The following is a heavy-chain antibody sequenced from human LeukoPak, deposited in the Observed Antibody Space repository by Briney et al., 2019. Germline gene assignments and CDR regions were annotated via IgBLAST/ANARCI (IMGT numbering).Heavy chain of an antibody. D-gene: IGHD4/OR15-4a*01. V-gene: IGHV3-7*01. CDR2: IKPDASEK. CDR3: ARLLPRLTIKN. CDR1: GFTFSNFW. Sequence: PWGSLRLSCAASGFTFSNFWMTWVRQTPGKGLEWVANIKPDASEKYYVDSVKGRFTISRDNAQNSFYLQMNSLRAEDTAVYYCARLLPRLTIKNWGQGTLVTVSS. J-gene: IGHJ4*02.